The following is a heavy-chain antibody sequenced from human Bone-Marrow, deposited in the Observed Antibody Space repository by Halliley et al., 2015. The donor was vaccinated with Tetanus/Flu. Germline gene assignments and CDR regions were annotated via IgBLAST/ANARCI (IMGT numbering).Heavy chain of an antibody. D-gene: IGHD5-12*01. CDR3: ARGPMGSGYADF. Sequence: GWVGYIFSSGTSKFNPSPENRATMSIDTSTNQFSLNIKSRTAADTAIYYCARGPMGSGYADFWGRGLLVTVSS. J-gene: IGHJ4*02. CDR2: IFSSGTS. V-gene: IGHV4-59*09.